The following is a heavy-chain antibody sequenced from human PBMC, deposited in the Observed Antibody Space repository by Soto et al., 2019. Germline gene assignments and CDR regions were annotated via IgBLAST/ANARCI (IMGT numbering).Heavy chain of an antibody. CDR2: IANSGDRT. CDR1: GFTFSSYA. V-gene: IGHV3-23*01. J-gene: IGHJ3*02. Sequence: EVQLLESGGGLVQPGGSLRLSCAASGFTFSSYAMSWVRQAPGKGLEKVSGIANSGDRTYYADSVKGRFTISRDNSKSTLYLQMNILRAEDTAVYYCARGQLRWPYAFDIWGQGAVVTVSS. D-gene: IGHD2-15*01. CDR3: ARGQLRWPYAFDI.